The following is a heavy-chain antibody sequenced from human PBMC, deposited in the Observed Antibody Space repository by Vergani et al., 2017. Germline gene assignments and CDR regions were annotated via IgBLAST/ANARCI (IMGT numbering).Heavy chain of an antibody. CDR1: GGSISSSNW. Sequence: QVQLQESGPGLVKPPGTLSLTCAVSGGSISSSNWWSWVRQPPGKGLEWIGEIYHSGSTNYNPSLKIRVTISVDKSKNQFSLKLSSVTAADTAVYYCARDPPGIAAAGTVGVWGQGTLVTVSS. CDR2: IYHSGST. J-gene: IGHJ4*02. D-gene: IGHD6-13*01. V-gene: IGHV4-4*03. CDR3: ARDPPGIAAAGTVGV.